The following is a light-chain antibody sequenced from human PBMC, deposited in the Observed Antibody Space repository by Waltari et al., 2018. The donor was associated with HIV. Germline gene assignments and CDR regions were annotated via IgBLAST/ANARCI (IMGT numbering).Light chain of an antibody. CDR3: SSYTTLNSHLI. Sequence: HSALSQPASVSGSLGQSIIISCGGSNSDVGSSDYVSWYQQHPGKAPKLLIYDGYKRPSGVSIRFSGSKSGDTASLTISGLQAEDEADYYCSSYTTLNSHLIFGGGTTLTVL. V-gene: IGLV2-14*03. J-gene: IGLJ2*01. CDR2: DGY. CDR1: NSDVGSSDY.